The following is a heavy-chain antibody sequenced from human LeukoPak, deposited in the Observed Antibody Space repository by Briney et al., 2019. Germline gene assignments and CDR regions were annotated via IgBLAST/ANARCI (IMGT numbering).Heavy chain of an antibody. D-gene: IGHD1-26*01. Sequence: GGSLRLSCAASGFTFSSYAMSWVRQAPGKGLEWVSAISGSGGSTYYADSVKGRFTISRDNSKNTLYLQMNSLRAEDTAVYYCARDGGRWQLLYYFDYWGQGTLVTVSS. CDR2: ISGSGGST. CDR1: GFTFSSYA. J-gene: IGHJ4*02. CDR3: ARDGGRWQLLYYFDY. V-gene: IGHV3-23*01.